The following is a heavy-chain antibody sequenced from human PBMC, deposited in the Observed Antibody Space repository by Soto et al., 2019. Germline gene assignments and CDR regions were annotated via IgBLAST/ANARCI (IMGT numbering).Heavy chain of an antibody. J-gene: IGHJ4*02. V-gene: IGHV4-30-2*01. Sequence: QLQLQESGSGLVKPSQTLSLTCAVSGGSISSGGYSWGWIRQPPGKGLEWIGYIYHSGSTYYNPSLQSRVPLSGGRAKNQFSLKLRSVTAADTAVSYCARVPDYWGQGTLVTVSS. CDR3: ARVPDY. CDR1: GGSISSGGYS. CDR2: IYHSGST.